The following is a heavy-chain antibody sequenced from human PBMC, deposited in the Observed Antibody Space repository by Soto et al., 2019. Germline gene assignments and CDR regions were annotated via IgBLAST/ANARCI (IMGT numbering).Heavy chain of an antibody. D-gene: IGHD4-17*01. V-gene: IGHV4-31*03. J-gene: IGHJ4*02. CDR1: GGSILNGGHY. CDR2: IFFSGNT. CDR3: ARDNYGGMLDY. Sequence: SETLSLTCTVSGGSILNGGHYWTWIRQPPGKGLEWIGKIFFSGNTHYNTALKSRLSFSVDRAKNQFSLNLTSVTAADTAIYYCARDNYGGMLDYCGPGPLVTVSS.